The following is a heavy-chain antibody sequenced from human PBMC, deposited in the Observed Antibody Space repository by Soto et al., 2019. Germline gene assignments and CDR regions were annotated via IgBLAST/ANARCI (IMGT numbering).Heavy chain of an antibody. Sequence: QITLKESGPPLVKPTQTLTLTCTFSGFSLSTSGVGVGWIRQPPGKALEWLALIYWDDDKRYSPSLKSRLTITKDTSKNQVVLTMTNMDPVDTATYYCAHGVITFGGVIVDFDYWGQGTLVTVSS. CDR1: GFSLSTSGVG. CDR2: IYWDDDK. D-gene: IGHD3-16*02. J-gene: IGHJ4*02. V-gene: IGHV2-5*02. CDR3: AHGVITFGGVIVDFDY.